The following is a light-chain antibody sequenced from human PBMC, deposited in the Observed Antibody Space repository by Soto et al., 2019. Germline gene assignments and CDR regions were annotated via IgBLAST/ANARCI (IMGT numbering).Light chain of an antibody. V-gene: IGKV1-39*01. CDR2: AAS. CDR3: QQIDSTPRT. CDR1: QSINKH. J-gene: IGKJ2*01. Sequence: DIQMTQSPSSLSASVGDRVTITCRASQSINKHLNWYQQKPGKAHKLLIYAASNLQSGVPSRFSGSGSRTGFTLTISSLQPEEFATSYFQQIDSTPRTFGQGTKLEIK.